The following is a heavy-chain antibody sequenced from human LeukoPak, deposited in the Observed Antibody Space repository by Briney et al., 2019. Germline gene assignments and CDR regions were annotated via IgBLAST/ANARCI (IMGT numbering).Heavy chain of an antibody. D-gene: IGHD3-22*01. CDR1: GFTVSSNY. V-gene: IGHV3-53*01. CDR3: ANWYYYENGAYWC. CDR2: ITDSGNT. Sequence: GGSLRLSCAASGFTVSSNYMSWVRQAPGKGLEWVSAITDSGNTFYADSVKGRFTISRDNSRNTLFLQMNSLRAEDTAVYYCANWYYYENGAYWCWGQGTLVTVSS. J-gene: IGHJ4*02.